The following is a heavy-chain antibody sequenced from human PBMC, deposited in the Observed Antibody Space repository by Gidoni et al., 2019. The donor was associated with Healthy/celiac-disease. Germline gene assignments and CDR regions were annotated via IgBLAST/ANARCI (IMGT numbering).Heavy chain of an antibody. CDR1: GFTFSSYW. J-gene: IGHJ6*02. CDR3: ASLRGYYGSGSYFSWSFHPWVMDV. V-gene: IGHV3-74*01. CDR2: INSAGSST. D-gene: IGHD3-10*01. Sequence: EVQLVESGGGLVQPGGSLRLSCAASGFTFSSYWMHWVRQATGKGLVWVSRINSAGSSTSYAASVKGRFTISRDNAKNTLYLQMNSLRAEDTAVYYCASLRGYYGSGSYFSWSFHPWVMDVWGQGTTVTVSS.